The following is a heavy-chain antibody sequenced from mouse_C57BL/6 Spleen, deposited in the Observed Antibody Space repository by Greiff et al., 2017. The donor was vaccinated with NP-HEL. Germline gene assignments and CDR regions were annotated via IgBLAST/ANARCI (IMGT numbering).Heavy chain of an antibody. V-gene: IGHV1-80*01. CDR3: ARKGTVVAYYYAMDY. Sequence: QVQLQQSGAELVKPGASVKISCKASGYAFSSYWMNWVKQRPGKGLEWIGQIYPGDGDTNYNGKFKGKATLTADKSSSTAYMQLSSRTSEDSAVYFCARKGTVVAYYYAMDYWGQGTSVTVSS. J-gene: IGHJ4*01. D-gene: IGHD1-1*01. CDR2: IYPGDGDT. CDR1: GYAFSSYW.